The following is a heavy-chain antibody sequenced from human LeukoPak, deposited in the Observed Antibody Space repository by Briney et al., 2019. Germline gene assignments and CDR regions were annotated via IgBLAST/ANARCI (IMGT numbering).Heavy chain of an antibody. CDR3: ATDTADKNDGFDI. J-gene: IGHJ3*02. V-gene: IGHV1-24*01. D-gene: IGHD3-9*01. CDR2: FDPEHGEI. CDR1: GYMFNELS. Sequence: GASVKVSCKVSGYMFNELSMHWVQQAPGKGLEWMGGFDPEHGEIVYAENFQGRVTLTEDTFTETAYMDLSSLSSEDTAVYYCATDTADKNDGFDIWGQGTMVTVSS.